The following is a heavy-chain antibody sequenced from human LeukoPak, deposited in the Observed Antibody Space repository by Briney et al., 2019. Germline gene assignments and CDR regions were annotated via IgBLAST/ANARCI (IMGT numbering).Heavy chain of an antibody. CDR3: ARGLQWLVRGGFDY. J-gene: IGHJ4*02. D-gene: IGHD6-19*01. Sequence: SETLSLTCAVYGGSFSGYYWSWIRQPPGKGLEWIGEINHSGSTNYNPSLKSRVTISVDTSKNQVSLKLSSVTAADTAVYYCARGLQWLVRGGFDYWGQGTLVTVSS. CDR1: GGSFSGYY. CDR2: INHSGST. V-gene: IGHV4-34*01.